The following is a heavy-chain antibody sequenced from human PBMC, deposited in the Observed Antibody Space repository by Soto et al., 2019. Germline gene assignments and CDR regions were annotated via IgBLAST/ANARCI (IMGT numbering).Heavy chain of an antibody. CDR3: GRGGSSRQFYHYGMDV. CDR2: IFYSGST. CDR1: GDSVSSSYYY. V-gene: IGHV4-39*01. D-gene: IGHD2-15*01. Sequence: SETLSLTCTVSGDSVSSSYYYWGWIRQPPGKGLEWIGSIFYSGSTYYNPSLKSRVTISVDTSKNQFSLKLSSVTAADTAVYYCGRGGSSRQFYHYGMDVWAPGTTVPVSS. J-gene: IGHJ6*02.